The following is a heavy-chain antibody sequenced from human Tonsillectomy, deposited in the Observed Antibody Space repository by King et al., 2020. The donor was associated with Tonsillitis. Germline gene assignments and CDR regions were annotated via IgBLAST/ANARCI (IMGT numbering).Heavy chain of an antibody. Sequence: VQLVESGGGVVQPGRSLRLSCAASGFTFSSYGMHWVRQAPGKGLEWVAVISYDGSNKYYADSVKGRFTISRDNSKNTLYLQMNSLRAEDTAVYYCAKDQHYYDSSGYYGMDVWGQGTTVTVSS. CDR1: GFTFSSYG. CDR3: AKDQHYYDSSGYYGMDV. J-gene: IGHJ6*02. CDR2: ISYDGSNK. D-gene: IGHD3-22*01. V-gene: IGHV3-30*18.